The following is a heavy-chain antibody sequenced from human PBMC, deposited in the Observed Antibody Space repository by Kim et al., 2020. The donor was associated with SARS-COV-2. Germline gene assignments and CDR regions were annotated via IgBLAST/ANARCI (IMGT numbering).Heavy chain of an antibody. J-gene: IGHJ3*02. Sequence: GGSLRLSCAASGFTFSNYAMHWVRQAPGRGLEWVAFISYDATRKYHADSVKGRFTISRDNSKNTVFLQMNSLRAEDTAMYYCARDPGNHAFDIWGQGTMV. CDR2: ISYDATRK. V-gene: IGHV3-30*04. D-gene: IGHD1-26*01. CDR3: ARDPGNHAFDI. CDR1: GFTFSNYA.